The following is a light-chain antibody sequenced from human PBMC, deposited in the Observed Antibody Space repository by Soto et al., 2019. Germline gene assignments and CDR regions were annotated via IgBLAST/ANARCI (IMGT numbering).Light chain of an antibody. J-gene: IGLJ1*01. CDR3: SSYTGDRHFYV. CDR2: EVT. V-gene: IGLV2-8*01. Sequence: QSVLTQPPSASGSPGQSVSISCTGTGNEVGTYNFVSWYQQHPGKAPKLLIYEVTKRPSGVPDRFSGSKSGNTASLTVSGLQAEDEAEYFCSSYTGDRHFYVFVTGTKVTVL. CDR1: GNEVGTYNF.